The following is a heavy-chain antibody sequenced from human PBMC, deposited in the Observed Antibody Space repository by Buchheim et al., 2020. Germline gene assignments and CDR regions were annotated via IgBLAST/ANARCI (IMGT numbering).Heavy chain of an antibody. Sequence: EVQLVESGGGLVQPGGSLRLSCAASGFTFSSYWMHWVRQAPGKGLVWVSRINSDGSSTSYADSVKGRFTISRDNAKNTLYLQMNSLRAEDTAVYYCERRGIAAHRAYYYYYGMDVWGKGT. J-gene: IGHJ6*04. CDR3: ERRGIAAHRAYYYYYGMDV. V-gene: IGHV3-74*01. D-gene: IGHD6-13*01. CDR1: GFTFSSYW. CDR2: INSDGSST.